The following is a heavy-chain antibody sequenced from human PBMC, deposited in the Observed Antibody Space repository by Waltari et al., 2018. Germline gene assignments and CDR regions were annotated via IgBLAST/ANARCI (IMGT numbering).Heavy chain of an antibody. CDR3: ASSFCPDGACLSRGTYYYYSMDV. D-gene: IGHD2-21*02. CDR2: IYGSGNT. V-gene: IGHV4-61*09. CDR1: GDSISSVSYY. Sequence: QVRMQESGPGLVKPSQTLSLTCSVSGDSISSVSYYWVWIRQPAGMGLEYIGYIYGSGNTNYNPSLKSRVTISADTSKNQFSLTLSSVTAADTAVYYCASSFCPDGACLSRGTYYYYSMDVRGQGTTVTVSS. J-gene: IGHJ6*03.